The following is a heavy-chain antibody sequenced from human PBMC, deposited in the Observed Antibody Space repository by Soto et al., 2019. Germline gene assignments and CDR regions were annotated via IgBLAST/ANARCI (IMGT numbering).Heavy chain of an antibody. CDR3: ARDRGRSCSGGTCPFDY. CDR2: ISGYDGNT. CDR1: GYTFINYG. J-gene: IGHJ4*02. V-gene: IGHV1-18*01. Sequence: QVQLVQSGAEVKKPGASVKVSCKPSGYTFINYGITWVRQAPGQGLDWVGWISGYDGNTNYAPKLQGRVTMTRDTSPSTVYMELMSLRSDDTAVYYCARDRGRSCSGGTCPFDYWGQGTLVTVSS. D-gene: IGHD2-15*01.